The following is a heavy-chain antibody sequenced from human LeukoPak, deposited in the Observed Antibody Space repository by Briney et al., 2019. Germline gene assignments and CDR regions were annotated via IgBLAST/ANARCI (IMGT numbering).Heavy chain of an antibody. Sequence: PGRSLRLSCTASGFNFGIYGMHWVRQAPGKGLEWVAVMWDDGTNEYYVESVKGRFTISRDNGKRTLYLQMNSLRAEDTAVYYCAKENGYSYAWAYFDYWGQGTLVTVSS. CDR1: GFNFGIYG. CDR2: MWDDGTNE. J-gene: IGHJ4*02. CDR3: AKENGYSYAWAYFDY. D-gene: IGHD5-18*01. V-gene: IGHV3-33*06.